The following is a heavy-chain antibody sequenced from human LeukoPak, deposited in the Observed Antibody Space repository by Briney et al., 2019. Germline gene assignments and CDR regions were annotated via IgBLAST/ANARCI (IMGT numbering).Heavy chain of an antibody. V-gene: IGHV3-30-3*01. CDR2: ISYDGSNK. CDR1: GFTFSSYA. Sequence: GGSLRLSCAASGFTFSSYAMHWVRQAPGKGLEWVAVISYDGSNKYYADSVKGRFTISRDNSKNTLYLQMNSLRAEDTAVYYCARDGVQLEPYYYYYMDVWGKGTTVTVSS. CDR3: ARDGVQLEPYYYYYMDV. J-gene: IGHJ6*03. D-gene: IGHD1-1*01.